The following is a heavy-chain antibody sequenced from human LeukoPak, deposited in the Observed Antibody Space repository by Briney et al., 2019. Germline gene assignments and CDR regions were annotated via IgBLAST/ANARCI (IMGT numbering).Heavy chain of an antibody. J-gene: IGHJ4*02. CDR1: GGSITNTNY. Sequence: SGALSLTCGVSGGSITNTNYWTWVRQPPGKGLEWIGEVNLQGSTNYNPSLMGRVAISVDTSENHISLQLTSVTAADTAVYYCAREGGPYRPLDYSGQGTLVTVSS. CDR3: AREGGPYRPLDY. V-gene: IGHV4-4*02. CDR2: VNLQGST.